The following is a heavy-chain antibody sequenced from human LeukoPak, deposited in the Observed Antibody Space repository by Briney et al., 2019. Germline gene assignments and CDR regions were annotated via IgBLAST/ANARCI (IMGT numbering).Heavy chain of an antibody. J-gene: IGHJ3*02. V-gene: IGHV1-2*02. CDR2: INPNSGGT. Sequence: ASVKVSCKASGYTFTGYYMHWVRQAPGQGLEWMGWINPNSGGTNYAQKFQGRVTMTRDTSISTAYMELSRLRSDDTAVYYCAREPQPYCSSTSCYGVGAFDIWGQGTMVTVSS. CDR1: GYTFTGYY. CDR3: AREPQPYCSSTSCYGVGAFDI. D-gene: IGHD2-2*01.